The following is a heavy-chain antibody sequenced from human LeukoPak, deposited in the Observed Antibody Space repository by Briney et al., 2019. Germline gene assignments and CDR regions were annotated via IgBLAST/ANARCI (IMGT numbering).Heavy chain of an antibody. CDR1: GYSISSGYY. J-gene: IGHJ4*02. CDR3: AKSWGWLHTYYFDY. CDR2: IYHSGTT. Sequence: PSETLSLTCTVSGYSISSGYYWGWIRQPPGKGLEWIGSIYHSGTTYYNPSLKSRVTISVDTSKNQFSLKLSSVTAADTAVYYCAKSWGWLHTYYFDYWGQGTLVTVSS. D-gene: IGHD5-24*01. V-gene: IGHV4-38-2*02.